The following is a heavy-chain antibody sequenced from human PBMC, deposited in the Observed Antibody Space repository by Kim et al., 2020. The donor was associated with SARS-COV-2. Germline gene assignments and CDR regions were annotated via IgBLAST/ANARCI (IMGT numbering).Heavy chain of an antibody. J-gene: IGHJ4*02. CDR3: ARDKRRGGSWYSFFDY. CDR2: IYYSGST. Sequence: SETLSLTCTVSGGSISSYYWSWIRQPPGKGLEWIGYIYYSGSTNYNPSLKSRVTISVDTSKNQFSLKLSSVTAADTAVYYCARDKRRGGSWYSFFDYWGQGTLVTVSS. CDR1: GGSISSYY. D-gene: IGHD2-15*01. V-gene: IGHV4-59*13.